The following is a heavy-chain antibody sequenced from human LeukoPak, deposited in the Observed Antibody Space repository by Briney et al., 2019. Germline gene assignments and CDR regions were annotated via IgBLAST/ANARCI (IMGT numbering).Heavy chain of an antibody. CDR3: ARGGYARPLDY. D-gene: IGHD5-12*01. Sequence: GGSLRLSCAASGFTFRSYEMTWVRQAPGKGLEWVSYISSSGSTIYYADSVKGRFTISRDNAKNSLYLQINSLRAEDTAVFSCARGGYARPLDYWGQGTLVTVSS. J-gene: IGHJ4*02. CDR1: GFTFRSYE. CDR2: ISSSGSTI. V-gene: IGHV3-48*03.